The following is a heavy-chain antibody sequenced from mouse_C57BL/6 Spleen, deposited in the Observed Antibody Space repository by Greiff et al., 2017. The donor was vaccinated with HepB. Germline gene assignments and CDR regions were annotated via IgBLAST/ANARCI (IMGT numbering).Heavy chain of an antibody. CDR3: ARSSDGYYWFAY. CDR1: GYTFTSYW. J-gene: IGHJ3*01. CDR2: IYPSDSET. V-gene: IGHV1-61*01. D-gene: IGHD2-3*01. Sequence: QVQLQQPGAELVRPGSSVKLSCKASGYTFTSYWMDWVKQRPGQCLEWIGNIYPSDSETHYNQKFTDKATLTVDKSSSTAYMQLSSLTAEDSAVYYGARSSDGYYWFAYWGQGTLVTVSA.